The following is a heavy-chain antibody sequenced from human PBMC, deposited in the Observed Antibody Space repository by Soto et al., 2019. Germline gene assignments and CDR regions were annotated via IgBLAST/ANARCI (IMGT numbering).Heavy chain of an antibody. CDR2: IIPIFGTA. D-gene: IGHD2-15*01. CDR1: GGTFSSYA. CDR3: ARSQGGSSSLDIYYYYYYGMDV. V-gene: IGHV1-69*01. J-gene: IGHJ6*02. Sequence: QVQLVQSGAEVKKPGSSVKVYCKAPGGTFSSYAISWVRQAPGQGLEWMGGIIPIFGTANYAQKFQGRVTITADESKSAGYMELSRRISEDTAVYSCARSQGGSSSLDIYYYYYYGMDVWGQGTTVTVSS.